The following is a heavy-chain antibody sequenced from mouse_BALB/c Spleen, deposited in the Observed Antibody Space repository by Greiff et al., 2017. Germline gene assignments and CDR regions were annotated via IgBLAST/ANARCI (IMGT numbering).Heavy chain of an antibody. CDR3: ARGGYRGLYAMDY. D-gene: IGHD2-14*01. CDR1: GFNIKDTY. J-gene: IGHJ4*01. CDR2: IDPANGNT. V-gene: IGHV14-3*02. Sequence: EVQLHQSGAELVKPGASVKLSCTASGFNIKDTYMHWVKQRPEQGLEWIGRIDPANGNTKYDPKFQGKATITADTSSNTAYLQLSSLTSEDTAVYYCARGGYRGLYAMDYWGQGTSVTVSS.